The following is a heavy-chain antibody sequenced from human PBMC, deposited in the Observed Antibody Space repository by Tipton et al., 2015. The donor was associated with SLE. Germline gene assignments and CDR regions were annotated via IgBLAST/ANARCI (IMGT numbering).Heavy chain of an antibody. D-gene: IGHD3-16*01. Sequence: TLSLTCAVYRGSFSGYYWSWIRRPPGKGLEWIGETTHSGKTNYNPSLKSRVTISADTSKNQFSLKLTSVTVADTAVYYCARVQAYEGFDPWGQGTLVTVSS. J-gene: IGHJ5*02. CDR2: TTHSGKT. CDR1: RGSFSGYY. CDR3: ARVQAYEGFDP. V-gene: IGHV4-34*01.